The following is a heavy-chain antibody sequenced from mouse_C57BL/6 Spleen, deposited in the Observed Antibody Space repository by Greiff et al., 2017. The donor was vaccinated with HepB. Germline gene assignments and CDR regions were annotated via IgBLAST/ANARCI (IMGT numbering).Heavy chain of an antibody. J-gene: IGHJ2*01. D-gene: IGHD3-2*02. CDR2: IDPSDSYT. CDR1: GYTFTSYW. V-gene: IGHV1-59*01. CDR3: AGRQLRLRDYFDY. Sequence: QVQLQQSGAELVRPGTSVKMSCKASGYTFTSYWMHWVKQRPGQGLEWIGVIDPSDSYTNYNQKFKGKATLTVDTSSSTAYMQLSSLTSEDSAVYYCAGRQLRLRDYFDYWGQGTTLTVSS.